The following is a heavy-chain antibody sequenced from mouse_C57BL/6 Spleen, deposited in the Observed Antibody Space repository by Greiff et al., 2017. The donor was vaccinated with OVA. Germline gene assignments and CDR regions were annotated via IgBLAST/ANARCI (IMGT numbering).Heavy chain of an antibody. CDR3: AGRRGGEGAMDY. CDR1: GFSLTSYG. J-gene: IGHJ4*01. CDR2: IWSGGST. Sequence: VMLVESGPGLVQPSQSLSITCTVSGFSLTSYGVHWVRQSPGKGLEWLGVIWSGGSTDYNAAFISRLSISKDNSKSQVFFKMNSLQADDTAIYYWAGRRGGEGAMDYWGQGTSVTVSS. V-gene: IGHV2-2*01.